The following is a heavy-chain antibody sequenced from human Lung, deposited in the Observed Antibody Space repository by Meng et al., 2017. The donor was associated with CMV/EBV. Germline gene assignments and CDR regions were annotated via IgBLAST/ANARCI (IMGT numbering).Heavy chain of an antibody. CDR3: ARGYYYDSKVAHY. Sequence: GGSLRLXCAASGFTFSSYWMSWVRQAPGKGLEWVANIKQDGSEKYYVDSVKGRFTISRDNAKNSLYLQMNSLRAEDTAVYYCARGYYYDSKVAHYLGQGTLVTVSS. D-gene: IGHD3-22*01. CDR2: IKQDGSEK. CDR1: GFTFSSYW. V-gene: IGHV3-7*01. J-gene: IGHJ4*02.